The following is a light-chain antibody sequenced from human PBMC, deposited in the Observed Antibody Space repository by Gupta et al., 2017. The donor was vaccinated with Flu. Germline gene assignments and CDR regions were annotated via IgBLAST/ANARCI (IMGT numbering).Light chain of an antibody. CDR3: GTWDCSLSGGHWV. J-gene: IGLJ3*02. Sequence: QSVLTQPPSVSAAPGQKVTIPRSGSSSNIGNNYVSWYQQLPGTGPKLLIFENNKRASGIPDRVSGSKSGTCDTLGITGSQAGDEDDYYCGTWDCSLSGGHWVFGGGTKLTVL. CDR2: ENN. V-gene: IGLV1-51*02. CDR1: SSNIGNNY.